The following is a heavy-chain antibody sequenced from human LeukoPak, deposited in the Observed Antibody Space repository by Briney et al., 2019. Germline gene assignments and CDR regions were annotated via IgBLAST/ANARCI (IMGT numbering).Heavy chain of an antibody. CDR2: IPYDGSNK. CDR3: AIAEGYGGELDS. Sequence: PGGSLRLSCAASGFTFSTYAMHWVRQAPGKGLEWVAVIPYDGSNKYYADSVKGRFTISRENSKNWLYLQMNSLRAEDTAVYYCAIAEGYGGELDSWGQGTLVTVSS. CDR1: GFTFSTYA. D-gene: IGHD4-23*01. V-gene: IGHV3-30*04. J-gene: IGHJ4*02.